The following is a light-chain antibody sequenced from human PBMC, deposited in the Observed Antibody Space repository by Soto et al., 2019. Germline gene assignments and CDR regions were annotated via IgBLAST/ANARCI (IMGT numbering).Light chain of an antibody. J-gene: IGLJ1*01. CDR3: SSYTSSSTLYV. CDR2: DVS. V-gene: IGLV2-14*01. CDR1: SSDVGGYNY. Sequence: QSALTQPASVSGSPGQSITISCTGTSSDVGGYNYVSWYQQHPGKAPKLMIDDVSNRPSGVSNRFSGSKSGNTASLTISGLQAEDDADYYCSSYTSSSTLYVFGTGTKLTVL.